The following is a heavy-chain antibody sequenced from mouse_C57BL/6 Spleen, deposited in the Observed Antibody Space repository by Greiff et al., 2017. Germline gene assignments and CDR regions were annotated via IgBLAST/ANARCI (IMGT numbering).Heavy chain of an antibody. D-gene: IGHD2-5*01. V-gene: IGHV1-61*01. J-gene: IGHJ3*01. Sequence: QVQLQQPGAELVRPGSSVKLSCKASGYTFTSYWMDWVKQRPGQGLEWIGNIYPSDSETHYNQKFKDKATLTVDKSSSTAYMQLSSLTSEDSAVYYCARSPYSNSCAYGGQGTLVTVSA. CDR1: GYTFTSYW. CDR3: ARSPYSNSCAY. CDR2: IYPSDSET.